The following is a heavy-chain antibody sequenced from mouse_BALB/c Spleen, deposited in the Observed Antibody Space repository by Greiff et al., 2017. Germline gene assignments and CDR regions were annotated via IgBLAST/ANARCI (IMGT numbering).Heavy chain of an antibody. J-gene: IGHJ3*01. Sequence: EVMLVESGPGLVKPSQSLSLTCTVTGYSITSDYAWNWIRQFPGNKLEWMGYISYSGSTSYNPSLKSRISITRDTSKNQFFLQLNSVTTEDTATYYCVRSTMVRRGFAYWGQGTLVTVSA. D-gene: IGHD2-1*01. CDR1: GYSITSDYA. CDR3: VRSTMVRRGFAY. CDR2: ISYSGST. V-gene: IGHV3-2*02.